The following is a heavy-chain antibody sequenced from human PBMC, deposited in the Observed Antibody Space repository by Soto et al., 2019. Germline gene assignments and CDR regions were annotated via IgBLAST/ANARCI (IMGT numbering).Heavy chain of an antibody. CDR1: EFTFSHYP. CDR3: ARDPTQIAGSSTLYFFFGLDV. J-gene: IGHJ6*02. CDR2: ISSDGSLE. D-gene: IGHD6-6*01. Sequence: QERLVESGGGVVHPGKSLRLSCTASEFTFSHYPLQWIRQAPGRGLEWVAAISSDGSLEYYADSVKGRFTISRDNSKNTLFLQMNGLKPEETALSSCARDPTQIAGSSTLYFFFGLDVWGQGTTVTVSS. V-gene: IGHV3-30-3*01.